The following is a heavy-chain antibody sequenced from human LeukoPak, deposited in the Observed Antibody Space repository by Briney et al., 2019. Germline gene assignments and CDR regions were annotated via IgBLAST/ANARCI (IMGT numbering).Heavy chain of an antibody. Sequence: PGRSLRLSCAASGFTFDDYAMHWVRQAPGKGLEWVSGISWNSGSIGYADSVEGRFTISRDNAKNSLYLQMSSLRAEDTAIYYCARALYNRGWYPDYFDSWGQGALVTVSS. V-gene: IGHV3-9*01. CDR1: GFTFDDYA. J-gene: IGHJ4*02. D-gene: IGHD6-19*01. CDR3: ARALYNRGWYPDYFDS. CDR2: ISWNSGSI.